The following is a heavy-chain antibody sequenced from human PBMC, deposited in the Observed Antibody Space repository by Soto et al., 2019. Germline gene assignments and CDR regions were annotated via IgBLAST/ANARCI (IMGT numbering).Heavy chain of an antibody. D-gene: IGHD2-21*01. J-gene: IGHJ6*02. CDR2: IWYDGSNK. CDR1: GFTFSSSG. Sequence: GGSLRLSCAASGFTFSSSGMFWVRQTPGKGLEWLALIWYDGSNKFYADSVKGRFTISRDNAKNTLYLQMNSLSAEDTAVYYCARRDQIAYYYGMDVWGQGTTVTVSS. CDR3: ARRDQIAYYYGMDV. V-gene: IGHV3-33*07.